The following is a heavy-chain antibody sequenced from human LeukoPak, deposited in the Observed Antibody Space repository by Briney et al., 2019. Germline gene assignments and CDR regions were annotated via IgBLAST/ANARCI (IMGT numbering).Heavy chain of an antibody. CDR1: GYTFTSYD. V-gene: IGHV1-8*01. CDR2: MNPNSGNT. Sequence: ASVKVSCKASGYTFTSYDINWVRQATGQGLEWMGWMNPNSGNTGYAQKFQGRVTMTRNTSISTAYMELSSLRSEDTAVYYCARERRTNWNYLPYYYYYGMDVWGQGTTVTVSS. J-gene: IGHJ6*02. D-gene: IGHD1-7*01. CDR3: ARERRTNWNYLPYYYYYGMDV.